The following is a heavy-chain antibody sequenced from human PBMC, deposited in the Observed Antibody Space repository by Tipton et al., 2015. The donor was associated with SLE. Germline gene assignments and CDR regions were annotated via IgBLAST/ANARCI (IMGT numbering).Heavy chain of an antibody. CDR2: MHYSGSS. J-gene: IGHJ5*02. CDR3: ARDQEMSSGENRFDP. V-gene: IGHV4-61*01. D-gene: IGHD5-24*01. CDR1: GDSLRGSTFY. Sequence: TLSLTCTVSGDSLRGSTFYWSWIRQPPGKGLEWIGCMHYSGSSAYNAALRSRVTILVDTSKKQISLKLTSVTAADTAIYYCARDQEMSSGENRFDPWGQGTLVTVSS.